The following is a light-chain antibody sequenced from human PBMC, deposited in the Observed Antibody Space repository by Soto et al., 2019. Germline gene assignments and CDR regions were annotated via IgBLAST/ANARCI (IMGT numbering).Light chain of an antibody. CDR3: QQYTNYPWT. CDR1: NSISSC. J-gene: IGKJ1*01. V-gene: IGKV1-5*01. CDR2: DVS. Sequence: DIQMTQSPPTLSASVGDRVTITCRSINSISSCVAWYQQRPGKAPQLLMYDVSSLESGVPSRFSGSGSGTEFTLTISSLQPDDFATYYCQQYTNYPWTFGQGTKVEIK.